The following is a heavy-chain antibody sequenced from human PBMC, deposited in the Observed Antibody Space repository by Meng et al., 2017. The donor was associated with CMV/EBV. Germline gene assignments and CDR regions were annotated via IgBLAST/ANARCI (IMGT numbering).Heavy chain of an antibody. CDR2: IYYSGST. CDR3: ARVRVPAATYYYYGMDF. CDR1: GGSISSYY. Sequence: SETLSLTCTVSGGSISSYYWSWIRQPPGKGLEWIGYIYYSGSTNYNPSLKSRVTISVDTSKNQFSLKLSSVTAADTAVYYCARVRVPAATYYYYGMDFWGQGTLVTVSS. V-gene: IGHV4-59*01. J-gene: IGHJ6*02. D-gene: IGHD2-2*01.